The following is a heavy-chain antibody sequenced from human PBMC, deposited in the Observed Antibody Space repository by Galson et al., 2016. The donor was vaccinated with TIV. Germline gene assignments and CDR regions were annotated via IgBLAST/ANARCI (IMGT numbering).Heavy chain of an antibody. CDR3: ARRGSGDYDWGRAAFDN. Sequence: ETLSLTCSVSGGSITSFYWSWIRQPPGKGLEWIGYIYFDGSTIYNPSLKSRVTVSVDTARNEFSLTLRSVTAADTAGYYCARRGSGDYDWGRAAFDNWGQGTLVTVSS. J-gene: IGHJ4*02. D-gene: IGHD4-17*01. V-gene: IGHV4-59*01. CDR2: IYFDGST. CDR1: GGSITSFY.